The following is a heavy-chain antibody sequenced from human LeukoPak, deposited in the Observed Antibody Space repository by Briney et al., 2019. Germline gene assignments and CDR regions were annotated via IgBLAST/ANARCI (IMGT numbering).Heavy chain of an antibody. D-gene: IGHD1-26*01. CDR2: IYYTGST. Sequence: SETLSLTCAVSGASISGSGYYLGWIRQPPGKGLEWIGNIYYTGSTYYNASLQSRVTISIDTSKNQFPLRLNSVTAADTAMYYCVKSGGYGLIDYWGQGTLVTVSS. J-gene: IGHJ4*02. CDR3: VKSGGYGLIDY. V-gene: IGHV4-39*01. CDR1: GASISGSGYY.